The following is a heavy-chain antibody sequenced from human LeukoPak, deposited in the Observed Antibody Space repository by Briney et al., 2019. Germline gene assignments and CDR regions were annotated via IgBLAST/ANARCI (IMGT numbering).Heavy chain of an antibody. V-gene: IGHV4-39*01. CDR1: GGSINTNDYH. Sequence: SETLSLTCTVPGGSINTNDYHWGWVRQPPGKGLDWIASIFYSGTIYYNPSLKSRVTIFLDTSKNQFSLKLTSVTAADTAVYYCARLTAVAGPHNDFLDYWGQGTLVTVSS. CDR3: ARLTAVAGPHNDFLDY. D-gene: IGHD6-19*01. J-gene: IGHJ4*02. CDR2: IFYSGTI.